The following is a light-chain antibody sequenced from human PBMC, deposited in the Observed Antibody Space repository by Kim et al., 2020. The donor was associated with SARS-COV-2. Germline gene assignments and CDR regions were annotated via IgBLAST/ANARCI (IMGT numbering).Light chain of an antibody. V-gene: IGLV2-11*01. Sequence: QSFTISCTGTSSDVGGYNYVSWYQQHPGKAPKLMIYDVSKRPSGVPDRFSGSKSGNTASLTISGLQAEDEADYYCCSYAGSYTLVVFGGGTQLTVL. CDR1: SSDVGGYNY. CDR2: DVS. J-gene: IGLJ2*01. CDR3: CSYAGSYTLVV.